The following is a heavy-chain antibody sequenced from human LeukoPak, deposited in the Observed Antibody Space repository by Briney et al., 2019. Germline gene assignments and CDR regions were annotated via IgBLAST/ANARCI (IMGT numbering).Heavy chain of an antibody. D-gene: IGHD1-1*01. Sequence: PSETLSLTCTVSGGSISSSSYYWGWIRQPPGKGLEWIGSIYYSGSTYYNPSLKSRVTISVDTSKNQFSLKLSSVTAADTAVYYCARVRGQLDLEAFDIWGQGTMVTVSS. CDR3: ARVRGQLDLEAFDI. CDR1: GGSISSSSYY. CDR2: IYYSGST. J-gene: IGHJ3*02. V-gene: IGHV4-39*07.